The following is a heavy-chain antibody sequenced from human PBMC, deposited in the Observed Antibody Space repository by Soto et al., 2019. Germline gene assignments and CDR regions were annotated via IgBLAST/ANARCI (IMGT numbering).Heavy chain of an antibody. CDR2: VYYSGNT. D-gene: IGHD2-8*01. J-gene: IGHJ6*02. V-gene: IGHV4-61*01. CDR1: GVPVSSGIYY. Sequence: SETRSRTCTVSGVPVSSGIYYWIWIRQPPGKVLEWIGYVYYSGNTNYNPSLKSRVTVSIDTSDNQFSLRLTSVTAADTAVYYCAREIMGARYGLDVWGQGTTVTVSS. CDR3: AREIMGARYGLDV.